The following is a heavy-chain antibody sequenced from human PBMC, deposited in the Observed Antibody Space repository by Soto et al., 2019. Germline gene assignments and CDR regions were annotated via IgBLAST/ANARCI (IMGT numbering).Heavy chain of an antibody. V-gene: IGHV3-30-3*01. CDR1: GFTFSSYA. CDR2: ISYDGSNK. CDR3: ARDSYYVWGSYRFGNYFDY. J-gene: IGHJ4*02. D-gene: IGHD3-16*02. Sequence: QVQLVESGGGVVQPGRSLRLSCAASGFTFSSYAMHWVRQAPGKGLEWVAVISYDGSNKYYADSVKGRFTISRDNSKNTLYLQMNSLRAEDTAVYYCARDSYYVWGSYRFGNYFDYWGQGTLVTVSS.